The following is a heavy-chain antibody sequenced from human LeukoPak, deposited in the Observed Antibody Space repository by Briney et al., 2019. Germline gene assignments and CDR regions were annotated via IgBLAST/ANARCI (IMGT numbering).Heavy chain of an antibody. D-gene: IGHD6-19*01. J-gene: IGHJ4*02. CDR2: ISGSGGST. CDR3: AKDFYPGIAVSDY. Sequence: GGSLTLSCAASGFTFSSYAMSWVRQAPGKGLEWVSAISGSGGSTYYADSVEGRFTISRDNSKNTLYLQMNSLRAEDTAVYYCAKDFYPGIAVSDYWGQGTLVTVSS. V-gene: IGHV3-23*01. CDR1: GFTFSSYA.